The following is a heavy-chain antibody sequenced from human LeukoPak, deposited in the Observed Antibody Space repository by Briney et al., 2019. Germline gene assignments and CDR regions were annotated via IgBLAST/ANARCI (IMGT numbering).Heavy chain of an antibody. CDR1: GFTVSSNY. D-gene: IGHD3-22*01. CDR2: IYSGGST. Sequence: GGSLRLSCAASGFTVSSNYMSWVRQAPGKGLEWVSVIYSGGSTYYADSVKGRFTISRDNSKNTLYLQMNSLRAEVTAVYYCASYYYDSSGPRIRQAFDIWGQGTMVTVSS. V-gene: IGHV3-53*01. CDR3: ASYYYDSSGPRIRQAFDI. J-gene: IGHJ3*02.